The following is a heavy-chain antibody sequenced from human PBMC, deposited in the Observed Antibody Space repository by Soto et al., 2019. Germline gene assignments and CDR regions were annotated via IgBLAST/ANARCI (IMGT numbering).Heavy chain of an antibody. CDR3: ARTSRFEY. Sequence: ETLSLTCAVYGVSFSNYYWSWIRQPPGKGLEWIGEINHSGSTNYNPSLKSRVTISVDTSKNQFSLNLSSVTAADTAVYYCARTSRFEYWGQGTLVTVSS. CDR2: INHSGST. J-gene: IGHJ4*02. CDR1: GVSFSNYY. D-gene: IGHD6-6*01. V-gene: IGHV4-34*01.